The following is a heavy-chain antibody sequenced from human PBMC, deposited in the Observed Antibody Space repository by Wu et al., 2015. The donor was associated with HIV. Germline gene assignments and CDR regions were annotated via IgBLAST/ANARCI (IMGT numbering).Heavy chain of an antibody. CDR1: YILPSYP. J-gene: IGHJ2*01. CDR3: ARVQFDPDYYTYFDL. D-gene: IGHD4/OR15-4a*01. Sequence: LVQSGPEAKRPGASMKVSCKASYILPSYPIGWVRQAPGQRLEWMGWMNPKNGHRQPAQRFQDKITMSANNSAHTAYLELRSLTSDDTATYFCARVQFDPDYYTYFDLWGQGTLLIVSS. CDR2: MNPKNGHR. V-gene: IGHV1-18*01.